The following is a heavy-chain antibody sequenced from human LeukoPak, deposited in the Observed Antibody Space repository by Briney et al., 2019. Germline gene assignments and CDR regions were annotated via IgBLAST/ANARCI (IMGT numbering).Heavy chain of an antibody. V-gene: IGHV1-2*02. CDR2: INPNSGGT. CDR3: ARGIVLVSAAWYYYGMDV. CDR1: GYTFTGYY. J-gene: IGHJ6*02. D-gene: IGHD2-21*01. Sequence: ASVTVSCKASGYTFTGYYMLWLRQAPGQGLEWMGWINPNSGGTNYAQNFQGRVTMTRDTSISTAYMELSRLRSDDTAVYYCARGIVLVSAAWYYYGMDVWGQGTTVTVSS.